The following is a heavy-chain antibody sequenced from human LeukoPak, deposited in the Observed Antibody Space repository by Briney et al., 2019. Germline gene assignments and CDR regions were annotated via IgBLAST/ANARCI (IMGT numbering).Heavy chain of an antibody. D-gene: IGHD3-10*01. CDR3: AKGGDQAAFDI. J-gene: IGHJ3*02. V-gene: IGHV3-30*18. CDR1: GFTFSSYG. Sequence: GGSLRLSCAASGFTFSSYGMHWVRQAPGKGLEWVAVISYDRSNKYYADSVKGRFTISRDNSKNTLYLQMNSLRAEDTAVYYCAKGGDQAAFDIWGQGTMVTVSS. CDR2: ISYDRSNK.